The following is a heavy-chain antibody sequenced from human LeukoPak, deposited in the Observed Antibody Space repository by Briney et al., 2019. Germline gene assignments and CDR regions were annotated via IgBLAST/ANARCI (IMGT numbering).Heavy chain of an antibody. J-gene: IGHJ4*02. CDR1: GGSISGYY. Sequence: PSETLSLTCSVSGGSISGYYWSWIRQPPGKGLEWIGYIYYSGSTNYNPSLKSRVTMSVDTSKNQFSLKLSSVTAADTAVYYCARYGLAHTYDFWGQGTLVTVSS. CDR2: IYYSGST. D-gene: IGHD3-16*01. V-gene: IGHV4-59*01. CDR3: ARYGLAHTYDF.